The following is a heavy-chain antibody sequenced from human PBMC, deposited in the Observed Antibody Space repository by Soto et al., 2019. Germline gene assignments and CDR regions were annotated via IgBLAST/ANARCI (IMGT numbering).Heavy chain of an antibody. Sequence: EVQLVESGGGLVQPGGSLRLSCAASGFTFSTYSMNWVRQAPGKGLEWVSYISIRSYTIYYVDSVKGRFTISRDNAKNSLYLQMNSLRDEDTAVYYCARGGSSSDNGMDVWGQGTTVTVSS. CDR3: ARGGSSSDNGMDV. CDR1: GFTFSTYS. V-gene: IGHV3-48*02. D-gene: IGHD6-6*01. J-gene: IGHJ6*02. CDR2: ISIRSYTI.